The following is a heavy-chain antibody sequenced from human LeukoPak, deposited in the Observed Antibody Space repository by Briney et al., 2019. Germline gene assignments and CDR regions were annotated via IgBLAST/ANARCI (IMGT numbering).Heavy chain of an antibody. D-gene: IGHD3-22*01. CDR2: FDPEDGET. CDR1: GYTLTELT. CDR3: ATIDGHYDSSGY. V-gene: IGHV1-24*01. Sequence: ASVKVSSKVSGYTLTELTMHWVRQTPGKGGERMGGFDPEDGETIYAQKFKGRVTMTADTSTDTAYMELSSLRSEDTAVYYCATIDGHYDSSGYWGQGTLVIVSS. J-gene: IGHJ4*02.